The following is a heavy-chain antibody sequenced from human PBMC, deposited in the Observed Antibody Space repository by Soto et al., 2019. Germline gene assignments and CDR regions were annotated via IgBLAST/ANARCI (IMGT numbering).Heavy chain of an antibody. Sequence: QVQLQESGPGLVKPSETLSLTCTVSGGSISSYYWSWIRQPPGKGLEWIGYIYYSGSTNYNPSLKSRVTISVDTSKNQFSLKLSSVNAADTAVYYCARVGTDSSGYYLRFNAFDIWGQGTMVTVSS. CDR3: ARVGTDSSGYYLRFNAFDI. J-gene: IGHJ3*02. V-gene: IGHV4-59*01. CDR2: IYYSGST. CDR1: GGSISSYY. D-gene: IGHD3-22*01.